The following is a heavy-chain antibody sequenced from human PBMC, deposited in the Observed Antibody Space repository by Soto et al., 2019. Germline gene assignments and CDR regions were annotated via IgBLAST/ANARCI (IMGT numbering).Heavy chain of an antibody. V-gene: IGHV3-30-3*01. J-gene: IGHJ6*04. D-gene: IGHD2-15*01. CDR2: ISYDGSNK. Sequence: QVQLVESGGGVVQPGRSLRLSCAASGFTFSSYAMHWVRQAPGKGLEWVAVISYDGSNKYYAESVKGRFTISRDNSKNKMYLQMNSLRAEDTAVYYCARAHRGYGAYYYYGMDVWGKGTTVTVSS. CDR1: GFTFSSYA. CDR3: ARAHRGYGAYYYYGMDV.